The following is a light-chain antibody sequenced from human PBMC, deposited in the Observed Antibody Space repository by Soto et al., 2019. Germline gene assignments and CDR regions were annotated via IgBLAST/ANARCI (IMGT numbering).Light chain of an antibody. CDR1: NRNVGDYNL. J-gene: IGLJ1*01. CDR2: DVS. Sequence: QSVLTQPASVSGSPEPSNTISCPGTNRNVGDYNLFSWYHQRPGEAPKLVIFDVSNRPSGVSDRFSGSKSGNTASLTISGLQAEDEGDYFCCSYSADTTVYVFGSGTKVTVL. CDR3: CSYSADTTVYV. V-gene: IGLV2-14*01.